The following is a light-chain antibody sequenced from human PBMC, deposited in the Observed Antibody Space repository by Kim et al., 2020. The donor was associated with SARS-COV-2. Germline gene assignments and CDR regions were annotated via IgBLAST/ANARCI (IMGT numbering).Light chain of an antibody. J-gene: IGKJ1*01. V-gene: IGKV1-5*03. Sequence: DIQMTQSPSTLSASVGDRVTIACRASQSISTWLAWYQQKPGKAPKLLIYKASSLQTGVPSRFSGSGSGTEYTLTISSLQPEDFATYYCQQYESYPWTFGQGTKVEIK. CDR2: KAS. CDR3: QQYESYPWT. CDR1: QSISTW.